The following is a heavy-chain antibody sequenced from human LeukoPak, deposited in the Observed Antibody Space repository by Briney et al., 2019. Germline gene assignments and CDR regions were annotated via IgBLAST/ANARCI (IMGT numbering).Heavy chain of an antibody. Sequence: PGGSLRLSCAASGFTFSSYAMHWVRQAPGKGLEWVAVISYDGSNKYYADSVKGRFTISRDNSKNTLYLQMNSLRAEDTAVYYCAREGRGDTAMVMDYWGQGTLVTVSS. D-gene: IGHD5-18*01. V-gene: IGHV3-30-3*01. CDR1: GFTFSSYA. CDR2: ISYDGSNK. CDR3: AREGRGDTAMVMDY. J-gene: IGHJ4*02.